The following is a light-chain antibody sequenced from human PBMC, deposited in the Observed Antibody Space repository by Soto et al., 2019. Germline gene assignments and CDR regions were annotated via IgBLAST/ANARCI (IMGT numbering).Light chain of an antibody. Sequence: EIVMTQSPATLSVSPGERATLSCRASQSVSRNVAWYQQKPGQAPRLLLHDASTRATGISVRFSGSGSGTAFTLTISSLQSEDFAVYYCQQYNNWLWTFGQGTKVEIK. CDR1: QSVSRN. V-gene: IGKV3-15*01. CDR2: DAS. CDR3: QQYNNWLWT. J-gene: IGKJ1*01.